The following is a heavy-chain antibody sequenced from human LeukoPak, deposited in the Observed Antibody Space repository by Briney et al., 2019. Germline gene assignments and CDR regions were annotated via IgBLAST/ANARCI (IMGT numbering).Heavy chain of an antibody. J-gene: IGHJ4*02. Sequence: SGGSLRLSCAASGFTFSSYAMSWLRQAPGKGLEWVAAISGSGGSTYYADSVKGRFTISRDNSKNTLYLQMNSLRAEDTAVYYCANPEPGTGDFDYWGQGTLGTVSS. CDR1: GFTFSSYA. CDR3: ANPEPGTGDFDY. CDR2: ISGSGGST. V-gene: IGHV3-23*01. D-gene: IGHD7-27*01.